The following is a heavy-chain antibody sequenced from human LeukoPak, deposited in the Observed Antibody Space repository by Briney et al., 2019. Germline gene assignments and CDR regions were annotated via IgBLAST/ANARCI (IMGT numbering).Heavy chain of an antibody. J-gene: IGHJ6*02. CDR2: IYYSGST. V-gene: IGHV4-59*01. D-gene: IGHD3-10*02. Sequence: SETPSLTCTVSSGSISSYYCSWIRQPPGKGLEWIGYIYYSGSTNYNPSLKSRVTISVDTSRNQFSLKLNSVTAADTAVYYCARGHVREGYSYGMDVWGQGTTVTVSS. CDR3: ARGHVREGYSYGMDV. CDR1: SGSISSYY.